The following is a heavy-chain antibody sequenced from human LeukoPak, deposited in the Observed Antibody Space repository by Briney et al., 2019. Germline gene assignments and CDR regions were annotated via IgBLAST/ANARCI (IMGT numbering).Heavy chain of an antibody. CDR1: GFTFSSYG. Sequence: PGGSLRLSCAASGFTFSSYGMHWVRQAPGKGLEWVAVIWYDGSNKYYADSVKGRFIISRDNSKNTLYLQMNSLRAEDTAVYYCAKSRFPDHYDSSGYSWGNWGQGTLVTVSS. J-gene: IGHJ4*02. CDR2: IWYDGSNK. CDR3: AKSRFPDHYDSSGYSWGN. D-gene: IGHD3-22*01. V-gene: IGHV3-33*06.